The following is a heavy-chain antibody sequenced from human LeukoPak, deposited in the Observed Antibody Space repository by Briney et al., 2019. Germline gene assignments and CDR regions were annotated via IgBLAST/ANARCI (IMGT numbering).Heavy chain of an antibody. J-gene: IGHJ4*02. Sequence: SETLSLTCTVSSDSIYSSNYYWGWIRQPPGKGLEWIGSIYYSGSTYYNSSLKSRVTISVDTSKNQFSLKLSSLTTADTAVYYCARAAYCGGDCYLFDYWGQGTLVTVFS. V-gene: IGHV4-39*01. CDR1: SDSIYSSNYY. CDR2: IYYSGST. CDR3: ARAAYCGGDCYLFDY. D-gene: IGHD2-21*02.